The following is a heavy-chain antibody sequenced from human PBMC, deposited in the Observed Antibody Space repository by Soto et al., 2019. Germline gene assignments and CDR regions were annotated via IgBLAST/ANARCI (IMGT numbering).Heavy chain of an antibody. CDR2: INHSGST. CDR1: GGSFSGYY. CDR3: ARPTIRDDAFDI. J-gene: IGHJ3*02. Sequence: QVQLQQWGAGLLKPSETLSLTCAVYGGSFSGYYWSWIRQPPGKGLEWIGEINHSGSTNYNPALKSRITISVDTSKNQFSLKLSSVTAADTAVYYCARPTIRDDAFDIWGQETMVTVSS. V-gene: IGHV4-34*01.